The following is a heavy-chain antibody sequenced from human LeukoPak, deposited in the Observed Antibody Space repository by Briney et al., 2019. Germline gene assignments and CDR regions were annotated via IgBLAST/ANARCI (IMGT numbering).Heavy chain of an antibody. D-gene: IGHD2-2*01. Sequence: SETLSLTCAVYGGSFSGYYWSWIRQPPGKGLEWIGEINHSGSTNYNPSLKSRVTISVDTSKNQFSLKLSSVTAADTAVYYCARMAAMVALDCCGQGTQVTVSS. CDR3: ARMAAMVALDC. CDR1: GGSFSGYY. CDR2: INHSGST. V-gene: IGHV4-34*01. J-gene: IGHJ4*02.